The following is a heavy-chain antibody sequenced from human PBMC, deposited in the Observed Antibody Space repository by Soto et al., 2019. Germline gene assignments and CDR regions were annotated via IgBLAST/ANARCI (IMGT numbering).Heavy chain of an antibody. Sequence: PSETLSLTCTVSGGSISSYYWSWIRQPPGKGLEWIGYIYYSGSTNYNPSLKSRVTISVDTSKNQFSLKLSSVTAADTAVYYCARVSQFLGSSWYAGYYYYGMDVWGQGTTVTVSS. CDR1: GGSISSYY. D-gene: IGHD6-13*01. V-gene: IGHV4-59*01. J-gene: IGHJ6*02. CDR2: IYYSGST. CDR3: ARVSQFLGSSWYAGYYYYGMDV.